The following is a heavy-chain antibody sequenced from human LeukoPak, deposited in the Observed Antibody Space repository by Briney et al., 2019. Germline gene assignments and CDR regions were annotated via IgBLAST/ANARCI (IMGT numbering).Heavy chain of an antibody. J-gene: IGHJ4*02. CDR2: IYYTGST. CDR1: GGSISSSSFY. D-gene: IGHD6-13*01. CDR3: AREQQDYYFDY. V-gene: IGHV4-39*07. Sequence: SETLSLTCTVSGGSISSSSFYWGWIRQAPGKGLEWIGSIYYTGSTSYSPSLKSRVTISADTSKNQFSLKLSSVTAADTAVYYCAREQQDYYFDYWGQGTLVTVSS.